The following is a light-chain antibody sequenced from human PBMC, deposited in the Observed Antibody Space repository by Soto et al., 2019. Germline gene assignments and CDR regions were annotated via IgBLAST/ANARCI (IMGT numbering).Light chain of an antibody. CDR3: QQYDNYPLT. Sequence: DIQMTQSPATLSASVGDRVTITCRASQSVRSWLAWYQQKPGTAPKLLIFDASRLESGVPSRFSGSASGTEFTLTISSLQPDDFATYYCQQYDNYPLTFGGGPRSIS. CDR2: DAS. CDR1: QSVRSW. V-gene: IGKV1-5*01. J-gene: IGKJ4*01.